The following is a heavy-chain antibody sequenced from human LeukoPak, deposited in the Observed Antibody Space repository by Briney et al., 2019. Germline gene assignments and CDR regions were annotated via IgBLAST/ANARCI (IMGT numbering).Heavy chain of an antibody. Sequence: SVKVSCKASGGTFSSYAISWVRQAPGQGLEWMGGIIPIFGTANYAQKFQGRVTITADESTSTAYMELSSLRSEDTAVYYCASRIVGATYFDYWGQGTLVTDSS. CDR1: GGTFSSYA. CDR2: IIPIFGTA. CDR3: ASRIVGATYFDY. J-gene: IGHJ4*02. D-gene: IGHD1-26*01. V-gene: IGHV1-69*13.